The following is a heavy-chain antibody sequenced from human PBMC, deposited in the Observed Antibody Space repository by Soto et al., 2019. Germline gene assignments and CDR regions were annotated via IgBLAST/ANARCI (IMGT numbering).Heavy chain of an antibody. CDR2: IKQDGYEK. V-gene: IGHV3-7*01. J-gene: IGHJ6*02. D-gene: IGHD6-19*01. CDR3: ARDADASGWYHYGMDV. Sequence: PRLSCAASGFTLSSYWMNWVRQAPGKGLEWVANIKQDGYEKYYVDSVRGRFFISRDNAKNSLYLQLNSLRAEDTAVYYCARDADASGWYHYGMDVWGQGTLVTVSS. CDR1: GFTLSSYW.